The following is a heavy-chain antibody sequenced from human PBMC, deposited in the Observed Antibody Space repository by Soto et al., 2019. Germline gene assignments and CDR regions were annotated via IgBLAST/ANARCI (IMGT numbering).Heavy chain of an antibody. CDR2: IYHSGST. CDR1: GDSISSGDSY. V-gene: IGHV4-30-2*01. J-gene: IGHJ4*02. CDR3: PRGMTTVTNLDY. Sequence: SETLSLTCTVSGDSISSGDSYWGWIRQPPGKGLEWIGYIYHSGSTYYNPSLKSRVTISVDRSKNQFSLKLSSVTAADTAVYYCPRGMTTVTNLDYWGQGTLVTVSS. D-gene: IGHD4-4*01.